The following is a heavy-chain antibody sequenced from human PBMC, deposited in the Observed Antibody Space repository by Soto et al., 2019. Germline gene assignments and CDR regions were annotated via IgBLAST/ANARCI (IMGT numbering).Heavy chain of an antibody. CDR3: ARASLGAPRDCSGGSCYSEIYYYYGMDV. V-gene: IGHV1-69*13. Sequence: SVKVSCKASGGTFSSYAISWVRQAPGQGLEWMGGIIPIFGTANYAQKFQGRVTITADESTSTAYMELSSLRSEDTAVYYCARASLGAPRDCSGGSCYSEIYYYYGMDVWGQGTTVTVSS. CDR2: IIPIFGTA. CDR1: GGTFSSYA. J-gene: IGHJ6*02. D-gene: IGHD2-15*01.